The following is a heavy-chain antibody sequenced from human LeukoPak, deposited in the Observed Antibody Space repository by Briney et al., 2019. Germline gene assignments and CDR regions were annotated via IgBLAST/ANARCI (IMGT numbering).Heavy chain of an antibody. Sequence: AGGSLRLSCVTPGFTFSTFWMNWVRQAPGKGLEWEANINPDGSRERSVDSVKGRITISRDNAKNAQYLQMSSLRAEDTAVYYCAAWSDAAWYGGNYWGQGTLVTVSS. V-gene: IGHV3-7*03. D-gene: IGHD3-10*01. CDR2: INPDGSRE. J-gene: IGHJ4*02. CDR1: GFTFSTFW. CDR3: AAWSDAAWYGGNY.